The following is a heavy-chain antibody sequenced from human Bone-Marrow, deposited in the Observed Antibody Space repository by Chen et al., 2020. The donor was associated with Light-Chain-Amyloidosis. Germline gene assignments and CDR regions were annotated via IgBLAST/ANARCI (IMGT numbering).Heavy chain of an antibody. J-gene: IGHJ6*02. Sequence: GFTFSSYAMHWVRQAPGKGLEWVAVISYDGSNKYYADSVKGRFTISRDNSKNTLYLQMNSLRAEDTAVYYCARGGYHYDSSGYQPPGFSWGYYYYYGMDVWGQGTTVTVSS. CDR2: ISYDGSNK. CDR3: ARGGYHYDSSGYQPPGFSWGYYYYYGMDV. D-gene: IGHD3-22*01. CDR1: GFTFSSYA. V-gene: IGHV3-30-3*01.